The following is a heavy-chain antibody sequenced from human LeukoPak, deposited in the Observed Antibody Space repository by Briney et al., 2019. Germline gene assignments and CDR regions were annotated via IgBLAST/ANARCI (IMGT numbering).Heavy chain of an antibody. V-gene: IGHV3-21*01. Sequence: PGGSLRLSCAASGFTFSRYAMAWVRQAPGNGPDWISSISSSPIDIYDADSVKGRFTISRHNSKNSLYLQMNSLRVEDTAVYYCARIHDGTPTPSFDSWGQGTLVTVSS. CDR3: ARIHDGTPTPSFDS. CDR2: ISSSPIDI. CDR1: GFTFSRYA. J-gene: IGHJ4*02. D-gene: IGHD1-26*01.